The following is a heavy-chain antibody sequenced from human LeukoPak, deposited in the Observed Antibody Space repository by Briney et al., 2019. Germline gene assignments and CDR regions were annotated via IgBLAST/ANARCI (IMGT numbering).Heavy chain of an antibody. J-gene: IGHJ4*02. D-gene: IGHD5-12*01. CDR2: IYYSGST. CDR1: GGSISSSSYY. CDR3: ARHLGKGWLQSYYFDY. Sequence: SETLSLTCTVSGGSISSSSYYWGWIRQPPGKGLEWIGSIYYSGSTYYNPSLKSRVTISVDTSKNQFSLKLSSVTAADTAVYYCARHLGKGWLQSYYFDYWGQGTLVTVSS. V-gene: IGHV4-39*01.